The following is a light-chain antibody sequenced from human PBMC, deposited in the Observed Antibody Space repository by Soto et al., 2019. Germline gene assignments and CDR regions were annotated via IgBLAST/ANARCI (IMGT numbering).Light chain of an antibody. CDR3: QQYGSYSPWT. CDR1: QSIGSW. V-gene: IGKV1-5*03. Sequence: DIQMTQSPSTLSASVGDRVTITCRASQSIGSWLAWYQPKPGKAPKLLIYKASSLESGVQARFSGSGSGTEFTRTISSLQLDDVASYYCQQYGSYSPWTFGQGTKVEIK. J-gene: IGKJ1*01. CDR2: KAS.